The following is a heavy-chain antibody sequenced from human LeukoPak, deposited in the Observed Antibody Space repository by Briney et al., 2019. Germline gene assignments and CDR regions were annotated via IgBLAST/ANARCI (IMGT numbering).Heavy chain of an antibody. D-gene: IGHD3-3*01. V-gene: IGHV3-74*01. Sequence: GGSLRLSCAASGLTASSNWMHWVRQAPGKGLVWVSRINSDESDTRYADSVKGRFTISRDNAENTLYLQMNSLRAEDTAVYYCARAWGDFWSGPRDWGQGTLVTVSS. J-gene: IGHJ4*02. CDR3: ARAWGDFWSGPRD. CDR2: INSDESDT. CDR1: GLTASSNW.